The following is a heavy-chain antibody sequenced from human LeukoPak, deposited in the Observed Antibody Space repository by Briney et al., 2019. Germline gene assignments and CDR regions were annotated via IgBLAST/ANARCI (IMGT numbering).Heavy chain of an antibody. Sequence: SETVSLTCTVSGGSIGSGSYYWSWIRQPAGKGLEWIGRIYTSGSTNYNPSLKSRVTISVDTSKNQFSLKLSSVTAADTAVYYCARGIYYYDSSGYYRYFDYWGQGTLVTVSS. J-gene: IGHJ4*02. CDR1: GGSIGSGSYY. D-gene: IGHD3-22*01. CDR2: IYTSGST. V-gene: IGHV4-61*02. CDR3: ARGIYYYDSSGYYRYFDY.